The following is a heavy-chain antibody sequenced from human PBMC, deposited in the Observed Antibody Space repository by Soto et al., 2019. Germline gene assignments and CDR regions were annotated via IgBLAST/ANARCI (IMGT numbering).Heavy chain of an antibody. D-gene: IGHD3-16*01. CDR3: ARDWFGIDY. V-gene: IGHV1-18*01. Sequence: QVQLVQSGAEVKKPGASVKVSCKASGYTFTSDGISWVRQAPGKGLEWMGWINPYNGNTNYAQKLQGRVTMTTDTSTNTAYMELRSVRSDDTAVNYGARDWFGIDYWGQGTLVTVSS. CDR1: GYTFTSDG. J-gene: IGHJ4*02. CDR2: INPYNGNT.